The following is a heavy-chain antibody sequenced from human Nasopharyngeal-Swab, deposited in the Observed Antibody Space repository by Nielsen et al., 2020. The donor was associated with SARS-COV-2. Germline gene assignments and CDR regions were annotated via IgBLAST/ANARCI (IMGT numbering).Heavy chain of an antibody. CDR3: ARQFYYGSGSDN. CDR1: GGSISGSVYY. D-gene: IGHD3-10*01. CDR2: TYYSGST. Sequence: SETLSLTCTVSGGSISGSVYYWAWIRQPPGKGLEWIGSTYYSGSTFYNPSLKSRVTISVDTSKNQFSLSLTSVTAADTAVYYCARQFYYGSGSDNWGQGILVTVSS. J-gene: IGHJ4*02. V-gene: IGHV4-39*01.